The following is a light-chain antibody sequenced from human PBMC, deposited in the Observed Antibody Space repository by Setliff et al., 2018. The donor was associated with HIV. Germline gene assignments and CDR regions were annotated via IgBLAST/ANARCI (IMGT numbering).Light chain of an antibody. CDR1: SSDVGAYNY. CDR3: SSYTGSSTLEV. J-gene: IGLJ1*01. V-gene: IGLV2-14*03. Sequence: QSALTQPRSVSGSPGQSITISCTGTSSDVGAYNYVSWYQQHPGKAPKLMIYDVSNRPSGVSRRFSGSKSGNTASLTISGLQAEDEAAYYCSSYTGSSTLEVFGTGTKVTVL. CDR2: DVS.